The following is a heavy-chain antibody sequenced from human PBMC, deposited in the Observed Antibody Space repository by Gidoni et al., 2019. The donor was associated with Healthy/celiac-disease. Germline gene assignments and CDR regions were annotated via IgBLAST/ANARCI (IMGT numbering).Heavy chain of an antibody. Sequence: EVQLVQSGAEVKKPGESLKISCKGSGYSFTSYWLGWVRQMPGKGLEWMGIIYPVDYDTRYSPSVQGQVTIAADKAISTAYLQWRSLKASDTAMYYCSRRSSWYYYGMDVWGQGTTVTVSS. D-gene: IGHD6-13*01. CDR2: IYPVDYDT. J-gene: IGHJ6*02. V-gene: IGHV5-51*03. CDR3: SRRSSWYYYGMDV. CDR1: GYSFTSYW.